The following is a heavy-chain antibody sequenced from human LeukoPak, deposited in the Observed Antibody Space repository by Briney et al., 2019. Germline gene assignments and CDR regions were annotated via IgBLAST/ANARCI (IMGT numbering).Heavy chain of an antibody. CDR1: GFTFTDAW. D-gene: IGHD3-10*01. V-gene: IGHV3-15*01. J-gene: IGHJ6*01. Sequence: GGSLRLSCAASGFTFTDAWMSWVRQVPGKGLEWVGRIKRKTDGGTSDYAAPVKGRFTISRDDSKNTLFLQMNSLKIDDTAVYHCTTNCPGGWFGELAVWGQGTTVTVSS. CDR2: IKRKTDGGTS. CDR3: TTNCPGGWFGELAV.